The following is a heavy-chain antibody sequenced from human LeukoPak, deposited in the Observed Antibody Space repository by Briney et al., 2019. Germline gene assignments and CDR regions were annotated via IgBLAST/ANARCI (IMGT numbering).Heavy chain of an antibody. CDR2: IVFGSGNT. J-gene: IGHJ5*02. D-gene: IGHD6-13*01. V-gene: IGHV1-58*02. CDR1: GFTFTSSA. CDR3: AAGDIAAAGTVP. Sequence: AVKVSCKASGFTFTSSAMQWVRQARGQRLEWIGWIVFGSGNTNYAQKFQERVTITRDMSTSTAYMELSSLRSEDTAVYYCAAGDIAAAGTVPWGQGTLVTVSS.